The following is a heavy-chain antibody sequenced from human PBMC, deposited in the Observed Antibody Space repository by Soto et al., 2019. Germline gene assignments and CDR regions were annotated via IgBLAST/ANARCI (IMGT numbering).Heavy chain of an antibody. D-gene: IGHD5-12*01. CDR1: GGTFSSCA. Sequence: SVKVSCKASGGTFSSCAISWVRQAPGQGLEWMGGIIPIFGTANYAQKFQGRVTITADESTSTAYMELSSLRSEDTAVYYCASERAEMATIGGMDVWGQGTTVTVSS. CDR2: IIPIFGTA. V-gene: IGHV1-69*13. CDR3: ASERAEMATIGGMDV. J-gene: IGHJ6*02.